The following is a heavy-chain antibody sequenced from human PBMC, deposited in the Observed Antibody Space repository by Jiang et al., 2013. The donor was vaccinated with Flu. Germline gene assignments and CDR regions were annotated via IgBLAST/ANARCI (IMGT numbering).Heavy chain of an antibody. D-gene: IGHD1-26*01. Sequence: LSCAASGFTFSSYAMSWVRQAPGKGLEWVSAISGSGGSTYYADSVKGRFTISRDNSKNTLYLQMNSLRAEDTAVYYCAKRESYRDYFQHWGQGTLVTVSS. V-gene: IGHV3-23*01. CDR1: GFTFSSYA. J-gene: IGHJ1*01. CDR3: AKRESYRDYFQH. CDR2: ISGSGGST.